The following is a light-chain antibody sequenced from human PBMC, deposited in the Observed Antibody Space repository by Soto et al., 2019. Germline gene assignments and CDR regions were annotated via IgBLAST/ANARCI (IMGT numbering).Light chain of an antibody. CDR3: QESFFTLGT. CDR2: GAS. Sequence: DIQMTQSPSSLSASVGDRVTITCRASHYIADFLNWCQQTPVKAPKLLIFGASNLHIGVPSRFSGSGSGTEFTLTINNLQREDFATYYCQESFFTLGTFGRGTKVDIK. J-gene: IGKJ1*01. CDR1: HYIADF. V-gene: IGKV1-39*01.